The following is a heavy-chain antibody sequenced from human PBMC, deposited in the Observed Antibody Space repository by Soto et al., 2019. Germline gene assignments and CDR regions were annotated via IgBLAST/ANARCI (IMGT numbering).Heavy chain of an antibody. CDR1: GYTFPSYY. Sequence: ASVKVSCKASGYTFPSYYMHWVRQAPGQGLEWMGIINPSGGSTSYAQKFQGRVTMTRDTSTSTVYMELSSLRSEDTAVYYCATYGSGSYHFDYWGQGTLVTVSS. CDR3: ATYGSGSYHFDY. V-gene: IGHV1-46*01. J-gene: IGHJ4*02. D-gene: IGHD3-10*01. CDR2: INPSGGST.